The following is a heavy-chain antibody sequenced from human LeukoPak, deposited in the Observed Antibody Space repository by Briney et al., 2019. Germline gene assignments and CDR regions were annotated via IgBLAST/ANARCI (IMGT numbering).Heavy chain of an antibody. J-gene: IGHJ6*02. CDR2: ISYDGSNK. D-gene: IGHD6-19*01. CDR1: GFTFSSYA. Sequence: GGSLRLSCAASGFTFSSYAMHWVRQAPGKGLEWVAVISYDGSNKYYADSVKGRFTISRDNSKNTLYLQMNSLRAEDTAVYYCARTSVRLEYYGMDVWSQGTTVTVSS. V-gene: IGHV3-30*04. CDR3: ARTSVRLEYYGMDV.